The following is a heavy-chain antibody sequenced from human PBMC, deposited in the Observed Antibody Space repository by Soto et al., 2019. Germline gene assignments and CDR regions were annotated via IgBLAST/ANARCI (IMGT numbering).Heavy chain of an antibody. CDR1: GASISSGNYY. J-gene: IGHJ4*02. Sequence: SETLSLTCTVSGASISSGNYYWSWIRQHPGKGLEWIGYIYYSGSTYSNPSLKSRVTVSVDTSKNQFSLKMSSVTAADTAVYYCARSACSGGNCYWFLDYWGQGILVTVSS. V-gene: IGHV4-31*03. D-gene: IGHD2-15*01. CDR3: ARSACSGGNCYWFLDY. CDR2: IYYSGST.